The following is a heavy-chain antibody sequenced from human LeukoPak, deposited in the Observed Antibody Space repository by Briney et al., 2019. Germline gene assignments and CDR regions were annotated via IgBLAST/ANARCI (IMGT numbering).Heavy chain of an antibody. CDR1: GFTVSSNY. Sequence: PGGSLRLSCAASGFTVSSNYMNWVRQAPGKGLEWVSVIYSGGSTYYADSVKGRFTIFRDNSKNTLYLQMNSLRAEDTAVYYCIRDLFDDYSLDYWGQGALVTVSS. CDR2: IYSGGST. V-gene: IGHV3-66*01. J-gene: IGHJ4*02. D-gene: IGHD3-16*01. CDR3: IRDLFDDYSLDY.